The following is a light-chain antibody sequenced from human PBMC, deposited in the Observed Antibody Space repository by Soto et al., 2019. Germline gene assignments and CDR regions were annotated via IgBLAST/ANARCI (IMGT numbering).Light chain of an antibody. CDR1: SSDIGRYDY. V-gene: IGLV2-14*01. J-gene: IGLJ2*01. CDR2: AVS. Sequence: QSVLTQAASVSGSPGQSITISCTGTSSDIGRYDYISWYQQRPGKAPKLMIYAVSHRPSGISSRFSGSRSGNTASLTISGLQAEDEAVYYCISYTTSDTVLFGGGTKLTVL. CDR3: ISYTTSDTVL.